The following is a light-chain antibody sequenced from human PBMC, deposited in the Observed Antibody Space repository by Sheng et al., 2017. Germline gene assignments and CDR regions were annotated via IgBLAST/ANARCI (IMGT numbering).Light chain of an antibody. V-gene: IGKV3-15*01. J-gene: IGKJ1*01. CDR1: QSVSSN. CDR2: GAS. CDR3: QQYYRFPVT. Sequence: EIVMTQSPATLSVSPGERATLSCRASQSVSSNLAWYQQKPGQAPRLLIYGASTRATGIPVRFSGSGSGTEFTLAISSLQPEDFATYYCQQYYRFPVTFGQGTKVEIK.